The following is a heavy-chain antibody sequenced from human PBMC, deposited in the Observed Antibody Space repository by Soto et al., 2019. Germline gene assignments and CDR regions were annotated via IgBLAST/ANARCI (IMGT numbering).Heavy chain of an antibody. CDR1: GGSISSGGYS. CDR2: IYHSGST. Sequence: QLQLQESGSGLVKPSQTLSLTCTVSGGSISSGGYSWNWIRQSPGRGLEWIGYIYHSGSTSYNPSLKSRLTIVVDRSKNQFSLKLNSATAADTAVYYCARVAYGDYAFDHWCQGTLVTVSS. J-gene: IGHJ4*02. D-gene: IGHD4-17*01. CDR3: ARVAYGDYAFDH. V-gene: IGHV4-30-2*06.